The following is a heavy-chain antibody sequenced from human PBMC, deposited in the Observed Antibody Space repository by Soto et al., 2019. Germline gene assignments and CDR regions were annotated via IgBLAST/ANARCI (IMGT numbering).Heavy chain of an antibody. CDR3: AKKLGPSAFDL. J-gene: IGHJ2*01. V-gene: IGHV1-69*02. CDR2: IIPVLDLS. CDR1: GGTFTDYT. Sequence: QVQLVQSGAEVKKPGSSVKVSCKASGGTFTDYTITWVRQAPGQGLEWMGRIIPVLDLSNYAQTFQGRVTITADKSTTTSYMELSGLTSEDTAVYYCAKKLGPSAFDLWGRGTLVTVSS. D-gene: IGHD1-26*01.